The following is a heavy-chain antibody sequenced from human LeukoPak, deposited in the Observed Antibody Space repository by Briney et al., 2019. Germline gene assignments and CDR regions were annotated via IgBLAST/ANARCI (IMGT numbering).Heavy chain of an antibody. Sequence: SETLSLTCTVSGGSVSSGSYYWSWIRQPPGKGLEWIGYIYYSGSTNYNPSLKSRVTISVDTSKNQFSLKLSSVTAADTAVYYCARDSAGSGVGYDYYYGMDVWGKGTTVTVSS. J-gene: IGHJ6*04. CDR1: GGSVSSGSYY. D-gene: IGHD3-10*01. CDR2: IYYSGST. CDR3: ARDSAGSGVGYDYYYGMDV. V-gene: IGHV4-61*01.